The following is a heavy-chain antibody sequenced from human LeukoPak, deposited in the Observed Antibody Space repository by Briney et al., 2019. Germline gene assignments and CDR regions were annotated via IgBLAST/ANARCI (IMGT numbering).Heavy chain of an antibody. V-gene: IGHV1-69*04. Sequence: SVKVSCKASGGTFSSYVISWVRQAPGQGLEWMGRIIPILGIANYAQKFQGRVTITADKSTSTAYMELSSLRSEDTAVYYCARDRGLGDRAPIDYWGQGTLVTVSS. CDR1: GGTFSSYV. CDR3: ARDRGLGDRAPIDY. J-gene: IGHJ4*02. CDR2: IIPILGIA. D-gene: IGHD2-21*01.